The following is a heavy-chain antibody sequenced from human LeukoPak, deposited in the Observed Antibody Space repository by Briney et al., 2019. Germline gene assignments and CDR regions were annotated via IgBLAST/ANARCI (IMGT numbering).Heavy chain of an antibody. Sequence: GGSLRLSCAAFGFTFSSYGMSWVRQAPGKGLEWVSAISGSGGSTYYADSVKGRFTISRDNSKNTLYLQMNSLRAEDTAVYYCARDLRYDYNWFDSWGQGTLVTVSS. J-gene: IGHJ5*01. D-gene: IGHD3-16*01. CDR2: ISGSGGST. V-gene: IGHV3-23*01. CDR3: ARDLRYDYNWFDS. CDR1: GFTFSSYG.